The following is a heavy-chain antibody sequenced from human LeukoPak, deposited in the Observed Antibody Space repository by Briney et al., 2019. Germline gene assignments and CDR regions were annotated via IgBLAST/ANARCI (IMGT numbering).Heavy chain of an antibody. CDR3: AKEDTMFPLPNYFDY. CDR1: GFTVSSNY. CDR2: IYSGGST. J-gene: IGHJ4*02. Sequence: PGGSLRLSCAASGFTVSSNYMSWVRQAPGKGLEWVSVIYSGGSTYYADSVKGRFTISRDNSKDTLCLQMNSLRAEDTAVYYCAKEDTMFPLPNYFDYWGQGTLVTVSS. V-gene: IGHV3-66*01. D-gene: IGHD3-10*02.